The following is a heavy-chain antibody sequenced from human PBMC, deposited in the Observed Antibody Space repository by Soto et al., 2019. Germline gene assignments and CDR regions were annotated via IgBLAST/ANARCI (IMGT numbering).Heavy chain of an antibody. V-gene: IGHV3-30-3*01. D-gene: IGHD5-18*01. CDR1: GFTFSSYA. CDR2: ISYDGSNK. Sequence: PGGSLRLSCAASGFTFSSYAMHWVRQAPGKGLEWVAVISYDGSNKYYADSVKGRFTISRDNPKNTLYLQMNSLRAEDTAVYYCARDGKLIQLWSLFDYWGQGTLVTVSS. CDR3: ARDGKLIQLWSLFDY. J-gene: IGHJ4*02.